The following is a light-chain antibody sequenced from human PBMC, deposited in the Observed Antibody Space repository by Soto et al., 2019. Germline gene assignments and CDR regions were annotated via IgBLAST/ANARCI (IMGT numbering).Light chain of an antibody. J-gene: IGLJ2*01. Sequence: QSVLTHPPSVSGAPGQRVTISCTGSSSNIGAGYDVHWYQQLPGTAPKLLIYVNSNRPSGVPDRFSGSKSGTSASLAITGLQAEDEADYYCQSYDSSLSAVVFGGGTKLTVL. V-gene: IGLV1-40*01. CDR2: VNS. CDR1: SSNIGAGYD. CDR3: QSYDSSLSAVV.